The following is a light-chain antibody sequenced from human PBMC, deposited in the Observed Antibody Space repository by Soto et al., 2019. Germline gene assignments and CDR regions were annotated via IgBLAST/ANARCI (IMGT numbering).Light chain of an antibody. V-gene: IGKV1-5*03. CDR1: RSLQTW. CDR2: QAS. J-gene: IGKJ1*01. CDR3: QQYTCLWT. Sequence: QMTQSPSTLSPSVGVRVTMTCRASRSLQTWLAWYQQKPGKVPKLLIYQASSLQNGVPARLIGSGSGTEFTLTISSQQPDDVATYYCQQYTCLWTFGPGTKVDIK.